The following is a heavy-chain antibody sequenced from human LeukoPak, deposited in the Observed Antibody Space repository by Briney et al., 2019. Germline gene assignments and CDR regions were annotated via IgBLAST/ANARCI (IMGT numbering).Heavy chain of an antibody. D-gene: IGHD6-13*01. J-gene: IGHJ6*02. CDR2: IGTAGDT. Sequence: PGGSLRLSCAASGFTFGSYDMHWVRQATGKGLEWVSAIGTAGDTYYPGSVKGRFTISRENAKNSLYLQMNSLRAGDTAVYYCARGRAWQQLVNRYGMDVWGQGTTVTVSS. CDR1: GFTFGSYD. CDR3: ARGRAWQQLVNRYGMDV. V-gene: IGHV3-13*01.